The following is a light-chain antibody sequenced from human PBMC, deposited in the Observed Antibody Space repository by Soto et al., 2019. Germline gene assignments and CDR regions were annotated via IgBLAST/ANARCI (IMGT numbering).Light chain of an antibody. J-gene: IGKJ2*01. CDR1: QSLSSR. Sequence: DIQMTQSPSTLPASVGDRVTITCRASQSLSSRLAWYQQKAGKAPRLLIYQASTFESGVPSSFSGSGSETEFSLTISSLQPDDFATYYCQQYSSYPYTFGQGTKVEIK. CDR3: QQYSSYPYT. V-gene: IGKV1-5*03. CDR2: QAS.